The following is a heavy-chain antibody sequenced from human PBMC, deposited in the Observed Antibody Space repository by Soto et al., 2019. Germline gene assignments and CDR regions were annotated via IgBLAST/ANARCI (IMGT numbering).Heavy chain of an antibody. J-gene: IGHJ4*02. CDR2: ISYDGSTN. V-gene: IGHV3-30-3*01. Sequence: QVQLVESGGGVVQPGRSLRLSCAASGFTFSSYAMHWVHQAAGKGLEWVALISYDGSTNYYADSVKSRFTISRHNSKNPMYLQMNSLRTEDTAVYYGGRCSSTSSHLGAEYWGQGTLVAVSS. CDR1: GFTFSSYA. D-gene: IGHD2-2*01. CDR3: GRCSSTSSHLGAEY.